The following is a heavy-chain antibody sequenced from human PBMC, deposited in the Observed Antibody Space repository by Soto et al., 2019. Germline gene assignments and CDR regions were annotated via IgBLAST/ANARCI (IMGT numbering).Heavy chain of an antibody. CDR1: GGSNTREYW. J-gene: IGHJ4*02. CDR2: IHRSGST. V-gene: IGHV4-4*02. CDR3: ATCRWYVFDY. D-gene: IGHD6-13*01. Sequence: PSETLSLTCAVSGGSNTREYWWSWVRQPPGKGLEWIGEIHRSGSTNYNPSLKSRVTISIDKSKNQFSLTLTSVTAADTAVYYCATCRWYVFDYWDQGTQVTVS.